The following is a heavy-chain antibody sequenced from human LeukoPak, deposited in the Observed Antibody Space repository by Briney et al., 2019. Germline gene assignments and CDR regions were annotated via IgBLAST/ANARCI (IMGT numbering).Heavy chain of an antibody. J-gene: IGHJ4*02. CDR3: ARDSGYGSATC. Sequence: SETLSLTCTVSGDSISSYYWSWIRQSPGEGLEWIGYVYYSGSTSYNPSLKSRVTMSIDTSKNQFSLKLTSVTAADTAVYYCARDSGYGSATCWGQGTLVTVSS. D-gene: IGHD3-10*01. V-gene: IGHV4-59*01. CDR2: VYYSGST. CDR1: GDSISSYY.